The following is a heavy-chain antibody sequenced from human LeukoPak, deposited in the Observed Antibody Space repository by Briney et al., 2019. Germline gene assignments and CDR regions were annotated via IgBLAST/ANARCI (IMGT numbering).Heavy chain of an antibody. CDR1: GFTFSSYA. V-gene: IGHV3-48*04. CDR2: ISSSGSTI. D-gene: IGHD2-15*01. Sequence: GGSLRLSCAASGFTFSSYAMSWVRQAPGKGLEWVSYISSSGSTIYYADSVKGRFTISRDNAKNSLYLQMNSLRAEDTAVYYCARDERIVAASDYWGQGTLVTVSS. CDR3: ARDERIVAASDY. J-gene: IGHJ4*02.